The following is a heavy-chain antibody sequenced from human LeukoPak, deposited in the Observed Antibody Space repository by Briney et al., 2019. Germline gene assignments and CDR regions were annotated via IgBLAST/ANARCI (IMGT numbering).Heavy chain of an antibody. CDR3: ASLRGRRSGDFDY. J-gene: IGHJ4*02. Sequence: GGSLRLSCAASGFTFSSYSMNWVRQAPGKGLEWVSSISSSSSYTYYAGSVKGRFTISRDNAKNSLYLQMNSLRAEDTAVYYCASLRGRRSGDFDYWGQGTLVTVSS. CDR1: GFTFSSYS. V-gene: IGHV3-21*01. D-gene: IGHD1-26*01. CDR2: ISSSSSYT.